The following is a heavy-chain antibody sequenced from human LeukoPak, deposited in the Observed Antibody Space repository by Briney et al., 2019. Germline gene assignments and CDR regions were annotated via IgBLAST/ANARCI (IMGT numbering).Heavy chain of an antibody. CDR1: GYTLTELS. D-gene: IGHD5-12*01. CDR3: ATVSAGTVATIGYYFDY. Sequence: ASVKVSCKVSGYTLTELSLHGVGQAPGKGLEWMGGFDPEDGETIYAQKFQDRVTMTEDTSTDTAYMELSSLRSAETAVYYCATVSAGTVATIGYYFDYWGQGPLVTVSS. J-gene: IGHJ4*02. CDR2: FDPEDGET. V-gene: IGHV1-24*01.